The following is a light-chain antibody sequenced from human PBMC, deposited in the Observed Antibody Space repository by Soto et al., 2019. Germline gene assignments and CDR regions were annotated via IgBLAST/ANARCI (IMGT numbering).Light chain of an antibody. J-gene: IGLJ2*01. Sequence: QSALTQPASVSGSPGQSITISCTGTSSDVGSYNYVSWYQQHPGKAPKLMIYDVSNRPSGVSNRFSGSNSGNTASLTISWLQAEDEADYYCYSYTTRSTRVFGGGTKLTFL. CDR2: DVS. V-gene: IGLV2-14*01. CDR1: SSDVGSYNY. CDR3: YSYTTRSTRV.